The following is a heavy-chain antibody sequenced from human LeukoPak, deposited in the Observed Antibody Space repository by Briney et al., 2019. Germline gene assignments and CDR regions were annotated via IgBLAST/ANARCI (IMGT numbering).Heavy chain of an antibody. V-gene: IGHV3-53*01. CDR2: LYSDGNT. Sequence: GGSLRLSCAASGLTVITNDMAWLRHAPGEALECVSVLYSDGNTKYADSVQGRLTISRENSTNTLYLEMNSLSPDDTAVYYCARGVEPLAANTLAYWGQGTLVTVSS. D-gene: IGHD1-14*01. CDR3: ARGVEPLAANTLAY. CDR1: GLTVITND. J-gene: IGHJ4*02.